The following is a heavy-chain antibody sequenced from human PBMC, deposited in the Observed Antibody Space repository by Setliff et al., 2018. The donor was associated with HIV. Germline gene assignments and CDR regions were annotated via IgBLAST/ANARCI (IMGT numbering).Heavy chain of an antibody. CDR1: GGSISAYY. D-gene: IGHD5-18*01. CDR3: GWGTQLPIDS. Sequence: SETLSLTCTVSGGSISAYYWSWVRQPPGKRLEWIGYIYSNGGTAYNPSLKSRVTISVDTSKNQFSLKLTSVTIADTAMYYCGWGTQLPIDSWGQGTLVTVSS. V-gene: IGHV4-59*01. J-gene: IGHJ4*02. CDR2: IYSNGGT.